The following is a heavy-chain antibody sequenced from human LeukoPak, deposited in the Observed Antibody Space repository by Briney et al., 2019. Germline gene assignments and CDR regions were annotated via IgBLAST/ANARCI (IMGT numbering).Heavy chain of an antibody. CDR2: INTITGKS. D-gene: IGHD6-13*01. V-gene: IGHV7-4-1*02. Sequence: ASVKVSCKVYGYRFTDHXINWVRQAPGQGLEWMGWINTITGKSAYAQGFTGRYVFSSDTSVSTAYLEINSLKAEDAAVYYCARDPPRAAAGTDYWGQGTLVTVSS. CDR3: ARDPPRAAAGTDY. CDR1: GYRFTDHX. J-gene: IGHJ4*02.